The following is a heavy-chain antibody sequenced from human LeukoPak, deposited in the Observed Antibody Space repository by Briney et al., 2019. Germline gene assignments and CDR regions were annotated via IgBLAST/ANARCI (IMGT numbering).Heavy chain of an antibody. CDR1: GGSISSYY. J-gene: IGHJ6*03. V-gene: IGHV4-59*01. Sequence: PSETLSLTCTVSGGSISSYYWSWIRQPPGKGLEWIGYIYYSGSTNYNPSLQSRVTISVDTSKKQFSLQLSSVTAADTAVYYCASSPLESYYYYYYYMDVWGKGTTVTISS. CDR3: ASSPLESYYYYYYYMDV. D-gene: IGHD3-3*01. CDR2: IYYSGST.